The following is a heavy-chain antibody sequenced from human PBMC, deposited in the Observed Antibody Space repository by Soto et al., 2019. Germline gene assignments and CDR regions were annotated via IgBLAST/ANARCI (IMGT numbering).Heavy chain of an antibody. J-gene: IGHJ4*02. D-gene: IGHD2-2*01. CDR2: IHPNGRT. CDR1: GGSISSHNW. V-gene: IGHV4-4*02. Sequence: QVQLQESGPGLVEPSGTLSLTCAVSGGSISSHNWWTWVRQPPGEGLEWIGEIHPNGRTNYKPSLKSRITISVDKSENQFSLWLTSVTAADTALYYCATRYCIHTTCYVYWGQGTLVTVSS. CDR3: ATRYCIHTTCYVY.